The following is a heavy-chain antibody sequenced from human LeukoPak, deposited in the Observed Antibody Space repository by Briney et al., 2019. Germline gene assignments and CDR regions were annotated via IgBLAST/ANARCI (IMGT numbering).Heavy chain of an antibody. CDR1: GFTFGNFW. CDR2: LNGDGSEK. D-gene: IGHD3-22*01. J-gene: IGHJ4*02. CDR3: ARDRALHDSRRGYYYTEDDY. Sequence: GGSLRLSCAASGFTFGNFWMSWVRQAPGKGLEWVANLNGDGSEKYYLDSVRGRFTISRDNAGNSLFLQMNSPRADDTAVYYCARDRALHDSRRGYYYTEDDYWGQGTLVTVSS. V-gene: IGHV3-7*01.